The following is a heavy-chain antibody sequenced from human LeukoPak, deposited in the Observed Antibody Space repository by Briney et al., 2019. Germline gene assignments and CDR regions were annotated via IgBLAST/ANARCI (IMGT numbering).Heavy chain of an antibody. V-gene: IGHV1-69*01. D-gene: IGHD3-10*01. Sequence: SVKVSCKASGGTFSSYAISWVRQAPGQGLECMGGIIPIFGTANYAQKFQGRVTITADESTSTAYMELSSLRSEDTAVYYCARDLYYGSGSYYNFDYWGQGTLVTVSS. CDR3: ARDLYYGSGSYYNFDY. CDR1: GGTFSSYA. J-gene: IGHJ4*02. CDR2: IIPIFGTA.